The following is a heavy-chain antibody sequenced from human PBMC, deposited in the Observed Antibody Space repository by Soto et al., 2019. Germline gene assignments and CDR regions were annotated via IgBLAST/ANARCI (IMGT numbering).Heavy chain of an antibody. Sequence: SETLSLTCTVSGGSISSYYWSWIRQPPGKGLEWIGYIYYSGSTNYNPSLKSRVTISVDTSKNQFSLKLSSVTAADTAVYYCARITYYYDSSGRTYYFDYWGRGTLVTVSS. D-gene: IGHD3-22*01. CDR2: IYYSGST. J-gene: IGHJ4*02. CDR1: GGSISSYY. V-gene: IGHV4-59*01. CDR3: ARITYYYDSSGRTYYFDY.